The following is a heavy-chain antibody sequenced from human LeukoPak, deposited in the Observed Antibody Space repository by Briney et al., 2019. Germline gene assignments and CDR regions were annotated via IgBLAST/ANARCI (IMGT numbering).Heavy chain of an antibody. D-gene: IGHD1-7*01. Sequence: GGSLRLSCAASGFTFSSYSMNWVRQAPGKGLEWVSAISGSGGSTYYADSVKGRFTISRDNSKNTLYLQMNSLRAEDTAVYYCAKSRNWNYEGDYWGQGTLVTVSS. CDR1: GFTFSSYS. CDR3: AKSRNWNYEGDY. V-gene: IGHV3-23*01. J-gene: IGHJ4*02. CDR2: ISGSGGST.